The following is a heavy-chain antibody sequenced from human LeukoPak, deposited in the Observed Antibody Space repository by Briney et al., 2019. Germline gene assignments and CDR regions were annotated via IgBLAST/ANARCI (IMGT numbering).Heavy chain of an antibody. Sequence: GRSLRLSCAASGFTFSSYGMHWVRQAPGKGREGVAVISYDGSNKYYADSVKGRFTISRDISTTTLYLQMNSLRAEDTAVYYCARPTGYEGYWGQGTLVTVSS. D-gene: IGHD5-12*01. J-gene: IGHJ4*02. CDR2: ISYDGSNK. V-gene: IGHV3-30*03. CDR1: GFTFSSYG. CDR3: ARPTGYEGY.